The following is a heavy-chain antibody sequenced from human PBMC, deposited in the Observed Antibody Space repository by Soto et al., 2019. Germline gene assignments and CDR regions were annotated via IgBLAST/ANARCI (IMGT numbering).Heavy chain of an antibody. V-gene: IGHV1-2*04. J-gene: IGHJ2*01. D-gene: IGHD2-15*01. Sequence: ASVKVSCKASGYTFTGYYMHWVRQAPGQGLEWMGWINPNSGGANYAQKFQGWVTMTRDTSISTAYMELSRLRSEDTAVYYCAKYWVVVVAATGYWYFDLWGRGTLVTVSS. CDR2: INPNSGGA. CDR1: GYTFTGYY. CDR3: AKYWVVVVAATGYWYFDL.